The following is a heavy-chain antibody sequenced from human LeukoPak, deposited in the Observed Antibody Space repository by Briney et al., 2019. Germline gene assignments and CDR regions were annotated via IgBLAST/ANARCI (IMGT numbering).Heavy chain of an antibody. D-gene: IGHD3-9*01. J-gene: IGHJ4*02. V-gene: IGHV3-30-3*01. CDR2: ISYDGSNK. CDR3: AKVRQRYFDHPPFDY. CDR1: GFTFSSYA. Sequence: GRSLRLSCAASGFTFSSYAMHWVRQAPGKGLEWVAVISYDGSNKYYADSVKGRFTISRDNSKNTLYLQMNSLRAEDTAVYYCAKVRQRYFDHPPFDYWGQGTLVTVSS.